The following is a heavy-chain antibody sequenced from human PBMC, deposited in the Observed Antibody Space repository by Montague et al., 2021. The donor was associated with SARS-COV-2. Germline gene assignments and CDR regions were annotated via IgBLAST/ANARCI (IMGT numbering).Heavy chain of an antibody. J-gene: IGHJ4*02. Sequence: SETLSLTCTVSSGSISSYYWSWIRQPPGKGLEWIGYIYYSGSTNYNPSLKSRVTISVDTSKNQFSLKLSSVTAADTAVYYCARDRGSRLPSFFDYWGQGILVTVSS. V-gene: IGHV4-59*01. CDR3: ARDRGSRLPSFFDY. CDR2: IYYSGST. D-gene: IGHD6-19*01. CDR1: SGSISSYY.